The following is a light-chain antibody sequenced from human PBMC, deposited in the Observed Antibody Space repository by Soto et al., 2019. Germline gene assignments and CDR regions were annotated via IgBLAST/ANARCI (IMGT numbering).Light chain of an antibody. J-gene: IGLJ2*01. CDR2: GNS. V-gene: IGLV1-40*01. CDR3: QSYDSSLSGSDVV. CDR1: SSNIGAGYD. Sequence: QSVLTQPPSVSGAPGQRVTISCTGSSSNIGAGYDVHWYQQLPGTAPKLLIYGNSNRPSGVPDRFSGSKSGTSASLAITGLQAEDEADYYCQSYDSSLSGSDVVFGGGTHLTVL.